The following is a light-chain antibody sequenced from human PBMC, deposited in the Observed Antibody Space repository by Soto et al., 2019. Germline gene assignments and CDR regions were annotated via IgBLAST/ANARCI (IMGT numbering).Light chain of an antibody. CDR3: SSSTPTRGLV. V-gene: IGLV2-18*02. J-gene: IGLJ1*01. CDR1: SSDLTYNS. Sequence: QSVLTQPRSVSGSPGQSVTICCTGDSSDLTYNSVSWYQHHPHKAPKLIIYDVSYRPSGISTRFSGSQSAGSASLTISGLQAEDEADYYCSSSTPTRGLVFGSGTKVTVL. CDR2: DVS.